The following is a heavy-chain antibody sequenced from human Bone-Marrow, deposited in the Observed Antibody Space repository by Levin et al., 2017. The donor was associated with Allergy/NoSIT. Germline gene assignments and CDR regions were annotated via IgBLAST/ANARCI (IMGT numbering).Heavy chain of an antibody. CDR3: AKDRSSSWSIDY. CDR2: ISYDASSK. J-gene: IGHJ4*02. V-gene: IGHV3-30*18. CDR1: GFTFSSNG. Sequence: GESLKISCAASGFTFSSNGMHWVRQAPGKGLEWVAVISYDASSKYCADSVKGRFTISRDNSKNTLYLQMNSLRAEDTAVYYCAKDRSSSWSIDYWGQGTLVTVSS. D-gene: IGHD6-13*01.